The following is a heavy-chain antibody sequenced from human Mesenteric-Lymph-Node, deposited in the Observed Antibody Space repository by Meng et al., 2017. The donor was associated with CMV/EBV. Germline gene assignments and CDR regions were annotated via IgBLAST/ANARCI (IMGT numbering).Heavy chain of an antibody. CDR2: IIPIFGTA. CDR3: ARDGERLYYYGMDV. J-gene: IGHJ6*02. V-gene: IGHV1-69*05. CDR1: GGTLSSYA. Sequence: SGGTLSSYAISWVRQAPGQGLEWMGGIIPIFGTANYAQKFQGRVTITTDESTSTAYMELSSLRSEDTAVYYCARDGERLYYYGMDVWGQGTTVTVSS. D-gene: IGHD7-27*01.